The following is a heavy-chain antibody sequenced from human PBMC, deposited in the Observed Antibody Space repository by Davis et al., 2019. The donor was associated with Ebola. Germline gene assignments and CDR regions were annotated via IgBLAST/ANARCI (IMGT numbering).Heavy chain of an antibody. CDR1: GGTFSSYA. CDR3: ATGEYSYGRDYYFGIDV. CDR2: IIPIFGTA. Sequence: SVKVSCKASGGTFSSYAISWVRQAPGQGLEWMGGIIPIFGTANYAQKFQGRVTITADKSTSTAYMELSRLRSEDTAVYYCATGEYSYGRDYYFGIDVWGQGTTVTVSS. V-gene: IGHV1-69*06. J-gene: IGHJ6*02. D-gene: IGHD5-18*01.